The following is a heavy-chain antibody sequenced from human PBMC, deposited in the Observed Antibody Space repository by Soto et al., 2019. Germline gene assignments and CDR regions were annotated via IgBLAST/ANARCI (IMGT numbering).Heavy chain of an antibody. CDR2: IYYSGST. Sequence: SETLSLTCTVSGGSISSGGYYWSWIRQHPGKGLEWIGYIYYSGSTYYNPSLKSRVTISVDTSKNQFSLKLSSVTAADTAVYYCARDAGPFLPGLDIAAAGTYYYYYMDVWGKGTTVTVSS. D-gene: IGHD6-13*01. CDR1: GGSISSGGYY. CDR3: ARDAGPFLPGLDIAAAGTYYYYYMDV. V-gene: IGHV4-31*03. J-gene: IGHJ6*03.